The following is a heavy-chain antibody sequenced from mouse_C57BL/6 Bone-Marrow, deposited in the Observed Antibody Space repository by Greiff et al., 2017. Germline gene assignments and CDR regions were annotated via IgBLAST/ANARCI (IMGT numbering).Heavy chain of an antibody. Sequence: EVQLQESGAELVRPGASVKLSCTASGFNIKDDYMHWVKPRPEQGLEWIGWIGPENGDTEYASTFQGKATITADTSSNTAYLQLSSLTCEDTAVYYCTTNTTVNYCDYWGQGTTLTVSS. CDR3: TTNTTVNYCDY. V-gene: IGHV14-4*01. J-gene: IGHJ2*01. CDR2: IGPENGDT. CDR1: GFNIKDDY. D-gene: IGHD1-1*01.